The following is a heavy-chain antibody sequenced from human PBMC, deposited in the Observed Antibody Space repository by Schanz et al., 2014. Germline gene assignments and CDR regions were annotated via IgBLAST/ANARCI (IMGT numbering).Heavy chain of an antibody. CDR1: GFTFDDYT. Sequence: EVQLVESGGVVVQPGGSLRLSCAGSGFTFDDYTMHWVRQPPGKGLEWVSSISSSSSYISYADSVKGRFIISRDNSKNTLCLQMNSLRAEDTAVYYCARELLPPYYYYYMDVWGKGTTVNVSS. CDR3: ARELLPPYYYYYMDV. D-gene: IGHD1-26*01. J-gene: IGHJ6*03. V-gene: IGHV3-21*01. CDR2: ISSSSSYI.